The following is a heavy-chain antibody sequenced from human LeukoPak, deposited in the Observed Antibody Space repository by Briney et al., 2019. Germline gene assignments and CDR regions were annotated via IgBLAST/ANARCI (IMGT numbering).Heavy chain of an antibody. CDR1: GFSFSSYS. J-gene: IGHJ6*02. CDR3: AREGDYDILTGYPVIPYGMDV. D-gene: IGHD3-9*01. V-gene: IGHV3-48*02. Sequence: GGSLRLSCAASGFSFSSYSMSWVRQAPGRGLEWVSYISSSSSTIYYADSVKGRFTISRDNAKNSLYLQMNSLRDEDTAMYYCAREGDYDILTGYPVIPYGMDVWGQGTTVTVPS. CDR2: ISSSSSTI.